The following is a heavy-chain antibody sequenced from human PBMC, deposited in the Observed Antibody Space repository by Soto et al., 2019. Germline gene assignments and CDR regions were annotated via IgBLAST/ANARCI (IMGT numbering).Heavy chain of an antibody. Sequence: SETLSLTCTVSGGSISSSSYYWGWIRQPPGKGLEWIGSIYYSGSTYYNPSLKSRVTVSVDTSKSQFSLKLSSVTAADTAVYYCARRGSSGWYSGWFDPWGQGTLVTVS. CDR2: IYYSGST. CDR3: ARRGSSGWYSGWFDP. D-gene: IGHD6-19*01. J-gene: IGHJ5*02. V-gene: IGHV4-39*01. CDR1: GGSISSSSYY.